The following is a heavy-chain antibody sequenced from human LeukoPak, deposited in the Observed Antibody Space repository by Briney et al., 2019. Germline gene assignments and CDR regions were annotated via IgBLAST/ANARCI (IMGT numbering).Heavy chain of an antibody. J-gene: IGHJ4*02. CDR2: IYSGGST. Sequence: GGSLRLSCAASGFTFSDYTMNWVRQAPGKGLEWVSVIYSGGSTYYADSVKGRFTISRDNSKNTLYLQMNSLRAEDTAVYYCAREGVVAAFDYWGQGTLVTVSS. V-gene: IGHV3-53*01. CDR1: GFTFSDYT. CDR3: AREGVVAAFDY. D-gene: IGHD2-15*01.